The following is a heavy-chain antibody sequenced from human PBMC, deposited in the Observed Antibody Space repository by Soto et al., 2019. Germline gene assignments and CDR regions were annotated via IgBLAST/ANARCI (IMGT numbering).Heavy chain of an antibody. J-gene: IGHJ4*02. D-gene: IGHD5-18*01. V-gene: IGHV4-59*01. CDR1: GGSLGSYY. CDR2: ISYSGTT. Sequence: SETLSLTCTVSGGSLGSYYWSWVRRPPGMGLEWIASISYSGTTNYNSSLKSRVTISIDTSKNQFSLKFNSVTAADTAVYYCAREGYHIGHCDYGGQGAMATFS. CDR3: AREGYHIGHCDY.